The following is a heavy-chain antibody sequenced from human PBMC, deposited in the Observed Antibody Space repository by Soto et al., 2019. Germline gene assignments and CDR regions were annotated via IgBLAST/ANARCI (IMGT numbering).Heavy chain of an antibody. Sequence: GGSLRLSCAASGFTFSSYAMSWVRQAPGKGLEWVSAISGSGGSTYYADSVKGRFTISRDNSKNTQYLQMNSLRAEDTAVYYCAKDPSTYYDFWSGTNAFDIWGQGTMVTVSS. V-gene: IGHV3-23*01. D-gene: IGHD3-3*01. J-gene: IGHJ3*02. CDR1: GFTFSSYA. CDR2: ISGSGGST. CDR3: AKDPSTYYDFWSGTNAFDI.